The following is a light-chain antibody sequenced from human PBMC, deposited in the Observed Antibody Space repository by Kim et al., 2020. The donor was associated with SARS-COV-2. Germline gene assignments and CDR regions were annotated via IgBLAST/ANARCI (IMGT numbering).Light chain of an antibody. Sequence: DIQMTQSPSSLSASVGDRVTITCRASQSISSYLNWYQHKPGKAPKLLIYAASSLQSGVPSRFSGSGSGTDFTLTISSLQPEDFATYYCQKSYSTLMYTFGQGTKLEI. CDR2: AAS. CDR3: QKSYSTLMYT. V-gene: IGKV1-39*01. J-gene: IGKJ2*01. CDR1: QSISSY.